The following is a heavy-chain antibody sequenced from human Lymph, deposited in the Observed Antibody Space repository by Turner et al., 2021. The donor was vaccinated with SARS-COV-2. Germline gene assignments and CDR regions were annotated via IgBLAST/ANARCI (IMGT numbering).Heavy chain of an antibody. D-gene: IGHD1-26*01. Sequence: QVQLVESGGGVVQPGRSLRLSCAASGFTFSTYAMYWVRQAPGKELEWVAVISYDGSNKYYADSVKGRFTISRDNSKNTLFLQVNSLRAEDTAVYYCARPKSGSYWSHFDYWGQGTLVTVSS. CDR3: ARPKSGSYWSHFDY. J-gene: IGHJ4*02. CDR1: GFTFSTYA. V-gene: IGHV3-30-3*01. CDR2: ISYDGSNK.